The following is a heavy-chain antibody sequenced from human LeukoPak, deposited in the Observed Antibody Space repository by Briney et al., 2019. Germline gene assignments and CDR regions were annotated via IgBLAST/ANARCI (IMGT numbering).Heavy chain of an antibody. CDR1: GFTVSSNY. Sequence: GGSLRLSCAASGFTVSSNYMSWVRQAPGKGLEWVSVIYSGGSTYYADSVKGRFTISRDNSKNTLYLQMNSLRAEDTAVYFCARAGATGTPTHFDIWGQGTMVTVSS. CDR2: IYSGGST. CDR3: ARAGATGTPTHFDI. D-gene: IGHD1-1*01. V-gene: IGHV3-53*01. J-gene: IGHJ3*02.